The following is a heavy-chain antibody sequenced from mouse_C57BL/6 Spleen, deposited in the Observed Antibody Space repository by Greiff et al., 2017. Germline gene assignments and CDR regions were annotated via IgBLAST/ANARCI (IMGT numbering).Heavy chain of an antibody. CDR1: GYAFSSYW. CDR2: IYPGEGDT. Sequence: VKLMESGAELVKPGASVKIYCKASGYAFSSYWMNWVKQRPGKGLEWIGQIYPGEGDTNYNGKFKGKATLTADKSSSTAYMQLSSLTSEDSAVYFCARRGHAGFDYWGQGTTLTVSS. J-gene: IGHJ2*01. V-gene: IGHV1-80*01. CDR3: ARRGHAGFDY.